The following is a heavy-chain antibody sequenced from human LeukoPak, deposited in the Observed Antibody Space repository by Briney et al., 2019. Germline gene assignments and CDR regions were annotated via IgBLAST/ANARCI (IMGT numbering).Heavy chain of an antibody. D-gene: IGHD1-26*01. V-gene: IGHV1-18*04. CDR1: GYTFTSYY. CDR3: ARDAVWGADEWELPDY. CDR2: ISAYNGNT. Sequence: ASVKVSCKASGYTFTSYYMHWVRQAPGQGLEWMGWISAYNGNTNYAQKLQGRVTMTTDTSTSTAYMELSSLRSEDTAVYYCARDAVWGADEWELPDYWGQGTLVTVSS. J-gene: IGHJ4*02.